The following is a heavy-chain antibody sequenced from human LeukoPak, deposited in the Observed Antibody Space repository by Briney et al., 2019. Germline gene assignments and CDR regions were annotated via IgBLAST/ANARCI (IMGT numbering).Heavy chain of an antibody. CDR1: GRTFSSYA. Sequence: SVKVSCKASGRTFSSYAISWVRQAPGQGLEWMGGIIPIFGTANYAQKFQGRVTITADESTSTAYMELSSLRSEDTAVYYCARDNSQRFRFDPWGQGTLVTVSS. CDR2: IIPIFGTA. D-gene: IGHD2-21*01. J-gene: IGHJ5*02. CDR3: ARDNSQRFRFDP. V-gene: IGHV1-69*13.